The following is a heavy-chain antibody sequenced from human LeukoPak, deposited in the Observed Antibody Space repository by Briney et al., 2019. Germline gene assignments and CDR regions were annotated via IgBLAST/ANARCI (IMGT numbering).Heavy chain of an antibody. J-gene: IGHJ3*02. V-gene: IGHV5-51*01. CDR1: GYSFTSFW. CDR2: IYPGDSDT. D-gene: IGHD3-16*02. CDR3: ARHTGPTDDYVWGSYRFSGAFDI. Sequence: GESLKISCKGSGYSFTSFWIAWVRQMPGKGLEWMGIIYPGDSDTRYSPSFQGQVTISADKSISTAYLQWSSLKASDTAMYYCARHTGPTDDYVWGSYRFSGAFDIWGQGTMVTVSS.